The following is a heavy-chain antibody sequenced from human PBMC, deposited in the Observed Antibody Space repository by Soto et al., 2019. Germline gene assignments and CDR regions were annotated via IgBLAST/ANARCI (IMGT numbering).Heavy chain of an antibody. CDR1: GFTFRNYD. CDR2: ISAAGDT. Sequence: EVQLVESGGGLVQPGGSLRLSCEASGFTFRNYDMHWVRQGTGKGLEWVSGISAAGDTDYADSVEGRFTISRENAQNSFFLQMNSLCVGDTAVYYCARTDRDFYGLDVWGQGTMVIVSS. J-gene: IGHJ6*02. V-gene: IGHV3-13*01. CDR3: ARTDRDFYGLDV.